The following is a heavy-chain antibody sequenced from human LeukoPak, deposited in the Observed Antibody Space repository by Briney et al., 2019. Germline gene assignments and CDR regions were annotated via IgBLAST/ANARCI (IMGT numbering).Heavy chain of an antibody. V-gene: IGHV4-4*02. J-gene: IGHJ4*02. CDR2: IYHSGNT. Sequence: SETLSLTCAVSGGSISSSNWWSWVRQPPGKGLEWIGEIYHSGNTNYNPSLKSRVTILEDKSKNQFSLKLSSVTAADTAVYYCARGRTAMASFDYWGQGTLVTVSS. CDR3: ARGRTAMASFDY. CDR1: GGSISSSNW. D-gene: IGHD5-18*01.